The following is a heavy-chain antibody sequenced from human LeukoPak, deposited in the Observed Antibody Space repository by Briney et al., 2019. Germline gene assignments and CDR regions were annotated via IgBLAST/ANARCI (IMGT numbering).Heavy chain of an antibody. CDR2: ISSNGGST. CDR1: GFTFSSYA. D-gene: IGHD5-18*01. V-gene: IGHV3-64*01. Sequence: GGSLRLSCTASGFTFSSYAMHWVRQAPGKGLEYVSAISSNGGSTYYANSVKGRFTISRDNSKNTLYLQMGSLRAEDMAVYYCARGVDTATIDYWGQGTLVTVSS. CDR3: ARGVDTATIDY. J-gene: IGHJ4*02.